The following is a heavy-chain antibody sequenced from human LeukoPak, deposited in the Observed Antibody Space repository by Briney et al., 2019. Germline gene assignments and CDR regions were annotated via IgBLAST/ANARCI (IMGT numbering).Heavy chain of an antibody. Sequence: SETLSLTCTVSGGSISSYYWTWIRQPAGKGLEWIGRIYSSGNTNYNPSLESRVTMSIDTSKNQFSLELTSVTAADTAVYYCARERGDLRGDAFDIWGQGTMVTVSS. V-gene: IGHV4-4*07. D-gene: IGHD3-10*01. CDR2: IYSSGNT. J-gene: IGHJ3*02. CDR3: ARERGDLRGDAFDI. CDR1: GGSISSYY.